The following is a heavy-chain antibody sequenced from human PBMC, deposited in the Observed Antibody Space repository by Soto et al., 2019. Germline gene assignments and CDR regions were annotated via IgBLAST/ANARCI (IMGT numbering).Heavy chain of an antibody. V-gene: IGHV4-39*01. CDR1: GDSISSRSYY. D-gene: IGHD2-21*02. Sequence: PSETLSLTCTVTGDSISSRSYYWGWIRQPPGKGLEWIGSIYYSGSTYNNPSLRSRVSMSIDTSKDQFPLKLKSVTAADTALYFCARQRTSVVTQASFDVWGTGSRVTVSS. CDR2: IYYSGST. CDR3: ARQRTSVVTQASFDV. J-gene: IGHJ1*01.